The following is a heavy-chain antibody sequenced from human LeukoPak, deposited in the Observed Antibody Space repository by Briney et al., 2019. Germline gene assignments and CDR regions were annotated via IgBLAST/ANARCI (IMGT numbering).Heavy chain of an antibody. D-gene: IGHD2-2*01. Sequence: SETLSLTCTVSGGSISSSSYQWGWIRQPPGKGLEWIGTISYSGSTYYSPSLKSRVTVSVDTSKNQLSLKLSSVTAADTAVYYCARISIVVVPGYFDYWGQGTLVTVSS. CDR1: GGSISSSSYQ. CDR2: ISYSGST. J-gene: IGHJ4*02. CDR3: ARISIVVVPGYFDY. V-gene: IGHV4-39*01.